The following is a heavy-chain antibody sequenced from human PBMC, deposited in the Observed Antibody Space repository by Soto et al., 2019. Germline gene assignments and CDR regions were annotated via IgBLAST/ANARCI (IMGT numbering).Heavy chain of an antibody. CDR3: AKDPARYDSSGYPDY. D-gene: IGHD3-22*01. J-gene: IGHJ4*02. CDR1: GFTFSSYG. V-gene: IGHV3-30*18. CDR2: ISYDGSNK. Sequence: GGSLRLSCAASGFTFSSYGMHWVRQAPGKGLEWVAVISYDGSNKYYADSVKGRFTISRDNSKNTLYLQMNSLRAEDTAVYYCAKDPARYDSSGYPDYWGQGTLVTVSS.